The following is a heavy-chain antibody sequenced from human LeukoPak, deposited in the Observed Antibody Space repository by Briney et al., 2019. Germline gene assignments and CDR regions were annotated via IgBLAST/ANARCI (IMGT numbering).Heavy chain of an antibody. CDR2: ISGSGGST. Sequence: GGSLRLSCAASGFTFSSYAMSWVRQVPGKGLEWVSAISGSGGSTYYADSVKGRFTISRDNSKNTLYLQMNSLRAEDTAVYYCAKDDYGGTARGSIDYWGQGTLVTVSS. V-gene: IGHV3-23*01. CDR3: AKDDYGGTARGSIDY. J-gene: IGHJ4*02. D-gene: IGHD4-23*01. CDR1: GFTFSSYA.